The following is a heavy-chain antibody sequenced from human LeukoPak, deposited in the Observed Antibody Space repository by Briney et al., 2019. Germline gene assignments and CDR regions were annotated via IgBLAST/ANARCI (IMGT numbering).Heavy chain of an antibody. V-gene: IGHV1-46*01. CDR2: INPSGGST. CDR3: ATLVTIKYGMDV. CDR1: GYTFTSYY. D-gene: IGHD5-12*01. J-gene: IGHJ6*02. Sequence: ASVKVSCKASGYTFTSYYVHWVRQAPGQGLEWMGIINPSGGSTSYAQKFQGRVTMTRDTSTSTVYMELSSLRSEDTAVYYCATLVTIKYGMDVWGQGTTVTVSS.